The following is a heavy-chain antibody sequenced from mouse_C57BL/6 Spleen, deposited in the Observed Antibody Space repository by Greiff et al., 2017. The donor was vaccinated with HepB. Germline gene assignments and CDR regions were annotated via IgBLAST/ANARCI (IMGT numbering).Heavy chain of an antibody. D-gene: IGHD1-1*01. J-gene: IGHJ1*03. V-gene: IGHV5-17*01. CDR1: GFTFSDYG. Sequence: EVHLVESGGGLVKPGGSLKLSCAASGFTFSDYGMHWVRQAPEKGLEWVAYISSGSSTIYYADTVKGRFTISRDNAKNTLFLQMTSLRSEDTAMYYCTRSSFIATVVAPLDFDVWGTGTTVTVSS. CDR2: ISSGSSTI. CDR3: TRSSFIATVVAPLDFDV.